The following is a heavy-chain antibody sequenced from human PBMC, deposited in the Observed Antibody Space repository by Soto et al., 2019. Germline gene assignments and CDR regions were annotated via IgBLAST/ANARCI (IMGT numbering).Heavy chain of an antibody. CDR3: AREGTVDYAFDI. CDR1: GGTFSSYA. CDR2: IIPIFGTA. V-gene: IGHV1-69*13. Sequence: SVKVSCKASGGTFSSYAISGVRQAPGQGLEWMGGIIPIFGTANYAQKFQGRVTITADESTSTAYMELSSLISEDTAVYYCAREGTVDYAFDIWGQGTMVTVSS. D-gene: IGHD5-12*01. J-gene: IGHJ3*02.